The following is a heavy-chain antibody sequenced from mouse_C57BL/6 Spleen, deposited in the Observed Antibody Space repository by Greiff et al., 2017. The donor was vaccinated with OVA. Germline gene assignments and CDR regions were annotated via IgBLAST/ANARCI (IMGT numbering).Heavy chain of an antibody. V-gene: IGHV1-64*01. CDR3: ARGGKYEHYAMDY. CDR1: GYTFTSYW. CDR2: IHPNSGST. D-gene: IGHD2-1*01. J-gene: IGHJ4*01. Sequence: QVQLQQSGAELVKPGASVKLSCKASGYTFTSYWMHWVKQRPGQGLEWIGMIHPNSGSTNYNEKFKSKATLTVDKSSSTAYMQLSSLTSEDSAVYYWARGGKYEHYAMDYWGQGTSVTVSS.